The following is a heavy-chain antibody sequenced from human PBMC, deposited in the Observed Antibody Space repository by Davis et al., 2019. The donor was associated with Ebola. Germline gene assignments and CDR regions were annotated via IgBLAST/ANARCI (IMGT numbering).Heavy chain of an antibody. Sequence: ASVKVSCKASGGTFSSYAISWVRQAPGQGLEWMGWINAGNGNTKYSQKFQGRVTITRDTSASTAYMELSSLRSEDTAVYYCARMTTVDPDYWGQGTLVTVSS. J-gene: IGHJ4*02. CDR3: ARMTTVDPDY. CDR2: INAGNGNT. D-gene: IGHD4-23*01. CDR1: GGTFSSYA. V-gene: IGHV1-3*01.